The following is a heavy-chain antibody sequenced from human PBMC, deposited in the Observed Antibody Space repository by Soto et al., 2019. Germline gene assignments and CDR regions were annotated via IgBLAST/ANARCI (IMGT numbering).Heavy chain of an antibody. CDR2: INPNSGNT. D-gene: IGHD6-13*01. CDR3: ARGIAAPDG. V-gene: IGHV1-18*04. Sequence: GASVKVSCKASGYTFTGYYMHWVRQAPGQGLEWMGWINPNSGNTNYAQKLQGRVTMTTDTSTSTAYMELRSLRSDDTAVYYCARGIAAPDGWGQGTLVTVSS. CDR1: GYTFTGYY. J-gene: IGHJ4*02.